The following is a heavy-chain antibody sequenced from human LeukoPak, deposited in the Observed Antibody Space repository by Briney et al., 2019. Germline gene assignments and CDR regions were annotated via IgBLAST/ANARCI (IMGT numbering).Heavy chain of an antibody. CDR3: AKDWGYTTMVSYYFDY. CDR1: GFTFSGYG. Sequence: GGSLRLSCAASGFTFSGYGMHWVRQAQDKGLEWVAVIWYDGNNKYYADSVKGRFTISRDNSKNTLYLQMNSLRAEDTAVYYCAKDWGYTTMVSYYFDYWGQGALVTVSS. V-gene: IGHV3-33*06. D-gene: IGHD5-18*01. J-gene: IGHJ4*02. CDR2: IWYDGNNK.